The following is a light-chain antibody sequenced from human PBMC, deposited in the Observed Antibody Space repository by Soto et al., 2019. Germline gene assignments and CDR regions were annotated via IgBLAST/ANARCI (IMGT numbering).Light chain of an antibody. Sequence: DIQLTQSPPTLSASVGDRVTITCRASQSIRYYLAWYQQMPGKAPKLLIYGASSLQSGVPSRFSGSGSGTEFTLTISSLQPDDFATYFCQHHNSYSQTCGQGTKV. J-gene: IGKJ1*01. V-gene: IGKV1-5*01. CDR2: GAS. CDR3: QHHNSYSQT. CDR1: QSIRYY.